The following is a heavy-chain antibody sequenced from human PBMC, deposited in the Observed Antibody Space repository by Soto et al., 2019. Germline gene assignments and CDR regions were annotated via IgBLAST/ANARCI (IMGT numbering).Heavy chain of an antibody. Sequence: SLTCTVSGGSISSGGYYWSWIRQHPGKGLEWIGYIYYSGSTYYNPSLKSRVTISVDTSKNQFSLKLSSVTAADTAVYYCARTWEYSSSSGFDYWGQGTLVTVSS. CDR3: ARTWEYSSSSGFDY. CDR2: IYYSGST. V-gene: IGHV4-31*03. J-gene: IGHJ4*02. CDR1: GGSISSGGYY. D-gene: IGHD6-6*01.